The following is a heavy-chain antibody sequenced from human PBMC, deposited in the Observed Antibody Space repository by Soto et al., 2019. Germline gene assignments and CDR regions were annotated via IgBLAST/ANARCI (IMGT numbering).Heavy chain of an antibody. CDR2: IYWDDDK. D-gene: IGHD3-16*02. CDR3: AHLMNYVWGSYRTTYDAFDI. V-gene: IGHV2-5*02. Sequence: QITLKESGPTLVKPTQTLTLTCTFSGFSLSTSGVGVGWIRQPPGKALEWLALIYWDDDKRYSPSLKSRLTITKDTSKNQVVLTMTNMDPVDTATYYCAHLMNYVWGSYRTTYDAFDIWGQGTMVTVSS. CDR1: GFSLSTSGVG. J-gene: IGHJ3*02.